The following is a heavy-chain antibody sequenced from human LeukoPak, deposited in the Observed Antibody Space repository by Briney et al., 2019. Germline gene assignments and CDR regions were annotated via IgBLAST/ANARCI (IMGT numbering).Heavy chain of an antibody. Sequence: PSETLSLTCAVYGGSFSGHYWSWIRQPPGKGLEWIGEINHSGSTNYNPSLKSRVTISVDTSKNQFSLKLSSVTAADTAVYYCARVLRRRLIVVVMGSYFDYWGQGTLVTVSS. CDR2: INHSGST. CDR1: GGSFSGHY. CDR3: ARVLRRRLIVVVMGSYFDY. V-gene: IGHV4-34*01. J-gene: IGHJ4*02. D-gene: IGHD3-22*01.